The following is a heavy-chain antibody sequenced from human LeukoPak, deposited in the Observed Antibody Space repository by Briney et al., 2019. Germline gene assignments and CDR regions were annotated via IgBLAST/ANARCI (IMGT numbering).Heavy chain of an antibody. J-gene: IGHJ4*02. CDR1: GYSFTGYY. CDR2: INPNSGGT. CDR3: ARVVSLSWLDF. V-gene: IGHV1-2*06. Sequence: ASAKVSCKASGYSFTGYYMHWVRQAPGQGLEWMGRINPNSGGTNYAQKFQGRVTMTTDTSINTAYMELSGLTSDDTAVYYCARVVSLSWLDFWGQGTLVTVSS.